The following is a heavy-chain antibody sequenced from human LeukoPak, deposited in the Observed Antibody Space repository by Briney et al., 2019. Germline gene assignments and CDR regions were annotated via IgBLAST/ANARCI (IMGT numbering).Heavy chain of an antibody. CDR2: ISNNGGYT. D-gene: IGHD2-15*01. CDR3: AKQLGYCSDGSCYFPY. J-gene: IGHJ4*02. CDR1: GFTFSNLW. V-gene: IGHV3-23*01. Sequence: PGGSLRLSCAASGFTFSNLWMSWVRQAPGKGLEWVSAISNNGGYTYYADSVQGRFTISRDNSKSTLCLQMNSLRAEDTAVYYCAKQLGYCSDGSCYFPYWGQGTLVTVSS.